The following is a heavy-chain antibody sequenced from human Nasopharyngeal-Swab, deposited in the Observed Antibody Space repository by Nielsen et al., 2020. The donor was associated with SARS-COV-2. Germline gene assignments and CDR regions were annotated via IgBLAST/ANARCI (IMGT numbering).Heavy chain of an antibody. J-gene: IGHJ3*02. CDR2: MNPNSGNT. CDR3: ARGRDPYGGNSGGAFDI. CDR1: AYTFTSYE. D-gene: IGHD4-23*01. V-gene: IGHV1-8*01. Sequence: ASVQVSCKASAYTFTSYESNWGGQATPEGREWMGWMNPNSGNTGYAQKFQGRVTMTRNTSISTAYMELSSLRSEDTAVYYCARGRDPYGGNSGGAFDIWGQGTMVTVSS.